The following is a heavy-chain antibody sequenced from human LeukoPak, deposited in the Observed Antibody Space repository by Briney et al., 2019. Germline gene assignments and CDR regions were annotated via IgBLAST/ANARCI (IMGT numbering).Heavy chain of an antibody. CDR2: MNPNSGNT. V-gene: IGHV1-8*03. Sequence: ASVKVSCKASGYTFTSYDINWVRQATGQGLEWMGWMNPNSGNTGYAQKFQGRVTITRNTSISTAYMDLSSLRSDDTAVYYCARGPSHGAFDIWGQGTMVTVSS. J-gene: IGHJ3*02. CDR1: GYTFTSYD. D-gene: IGHD6-6*01. CDR3: ARGPSHGAFDI.